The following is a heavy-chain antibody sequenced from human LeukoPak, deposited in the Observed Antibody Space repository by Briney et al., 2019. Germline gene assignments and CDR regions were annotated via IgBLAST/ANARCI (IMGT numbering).Heavy chain of an antibody. CDR3: AKEGGAIAAAAFFDY. Sequence: GRSLRLSCAASGFTFDDYAMHWGRQAPGKGLEWVSGISWNSGSICYADSVKGRFTISRDNAKNSLYLQMNSLRAEDTALYYCAKEGGAIAAAAFFDYWGQGTLVTVSS. CDR2: ISWNSGSI. J-gene: IGHJ4*02. CDR1: GFTFDDYA. D-gene: IGHD6-13*01. V-gene: IGHV3-9*01.